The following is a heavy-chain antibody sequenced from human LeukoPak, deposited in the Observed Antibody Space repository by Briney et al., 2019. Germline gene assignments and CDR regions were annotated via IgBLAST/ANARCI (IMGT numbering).Heavy chain of an antibody. CDR1: GFTFSNYG. D-gene: IGHD2-2*01. Sequence: PGGSLRLSCAASGFTFSNYGMHWVRQAPGKRLEWVAIISDDGSNKNHADSVKGRFSISRDNSKNTLYLQMNSLRAEDTAVYYCAKPTPLLSAAMAGSEYWGQGTLVTVSS. CDR3: AKPTPLLSAAMAGSEY. CDR2: ISDDGSNK. J-gene: IGHJ4*02. V-gene: IGHV3-30*18.